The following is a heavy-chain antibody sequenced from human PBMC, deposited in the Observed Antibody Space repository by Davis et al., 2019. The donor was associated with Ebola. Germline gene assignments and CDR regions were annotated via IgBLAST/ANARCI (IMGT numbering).Heavy chain of an antibody. D-gene: IGHD2-2*01. V-gene: IGHV1-69*13. CDR1: GGTFNTYT. CDR3: ARDLGVEGGTISLGV. Sequence: SVKVSCKASGGTFNTYTTSWVRQAPGHGLEWMGGLIPIFAAAKVAQNFQGRLTLTADESNSTVYMELSSLRSDDTAVYYCARDLGVEGGTISLGVWGQGTTVTVSS. J-gene: IGHJ6*02. CDR2: LIPIFAAA.